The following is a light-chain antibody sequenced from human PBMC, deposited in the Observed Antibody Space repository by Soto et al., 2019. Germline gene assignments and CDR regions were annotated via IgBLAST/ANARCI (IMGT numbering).Light chain of an antibody. J-gene: IGKJ2*01. CDR3: QQSYSPPYT. Sequence: DIQMTQSPSSLSASVGDRVTITCRASQSISGYLNWYQQKPGKAPKLLIYSASSLQSGVPSRFSGSGSGTDFTFIISSLQPEDFATYSGQQSYSPPYTFGQGTKLEIK. CDR2: SAS. V-gene: IGKV1-39*01. CDR1: QSISGY.